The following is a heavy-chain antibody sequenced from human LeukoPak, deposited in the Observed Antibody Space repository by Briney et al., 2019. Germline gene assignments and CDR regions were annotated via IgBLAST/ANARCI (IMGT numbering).Heavy chain of an antibody. V-gene: IGHV1-46*01. CDR3: AREALYYDFWSGYYGGDYWFDP. CDR1: GYTFTSYY. J-gene: IGHJ5*02. Sequence: ASVKVSCKASGYTFTSYYMHWVRQAPGQGLEWVGIINPSGGSTSYAQKFQGRVTMTRDTSTSTVYMELSSLRSEDTAVYYCAREALYYDFWSGYYGGDYWFDPWGQGTLVTVSS. D-gene: IGHD3-3*01. CDR2: INPSGGST.